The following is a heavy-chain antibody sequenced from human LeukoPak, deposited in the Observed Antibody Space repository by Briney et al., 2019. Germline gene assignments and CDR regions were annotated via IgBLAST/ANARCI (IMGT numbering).Heavy chain of an antibody. CDR1: GFTFSTYA. J-gene: IGHJ4*02. CDR3: ARARQQLMTVLEFGKYYFDY. Sequence: GGSLRLSCEASGFTFSTYAMSWVRQASGKGLEWVSGISGSGSITYYADSVKGRFTISRDNSKNTLYLQMNSLRAEDTAVYYCARARQQLMTVLEFGKYYFDYWGQGTLVTVSS. CDR2: ISGSGSIT. V-gene: IGHV3-23*01. D-gene: IGHD6-13*01.